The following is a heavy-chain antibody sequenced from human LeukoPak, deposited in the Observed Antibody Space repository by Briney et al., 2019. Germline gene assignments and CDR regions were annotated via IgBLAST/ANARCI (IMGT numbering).Heavy chain of an antibody. J-gene: IGHJ5*02. D-gene: IGHD3-3*01. V-gene: IGHV1-69*13. CDR2: IIPMFGRA. CDR3: ARRAAYYDFWSGYYSWFDP. CDR1: AGTFSIYT. Sequence: SVKVSFKASAGTFSIYTISWRRQAPGQGLGWMGGIIPMFGRANYAQKFQGRVSITAAESTSTAYMELSSLRSEDTAVYYCARRAAYYDFWSGYYSWFDPWGQGTLVTVSS.